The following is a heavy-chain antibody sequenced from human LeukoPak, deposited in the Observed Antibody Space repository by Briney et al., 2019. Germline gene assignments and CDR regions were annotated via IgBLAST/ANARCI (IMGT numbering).Heavy chain of an antibody. CDR3: AAASAFSSSWRS. CDR1: GLSFSSYN. CDR2: IAANNTTK. V-gene: IGHV3-48*01. J-gene: IGHJ5*02. Sequence: GGSLRLSCTASGLSFSSYNMNWVRQAPGKGPEWVAYIAANNTTKYYADSVKGRFTISRDNAKKSLFLQMNSLRAEDTAVYYCAAASAFSSSWRSWGQGTVVTVSS. D-gene: IGHD6-13*01.